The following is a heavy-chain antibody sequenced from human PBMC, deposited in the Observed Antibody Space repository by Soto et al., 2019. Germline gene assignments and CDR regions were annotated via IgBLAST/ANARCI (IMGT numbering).Heavy chain of an antibody. CDR1: GYTITDY. J-gene: IGHJ4*02. V-gene: IGHV1-2*02. CDR3: ARGTYYYDSSGIDY. D-gene: IGHD3-22*01. CDR2: INPISGGT. Sequence: GESLKISCKCSGYTITDYMHGVRQSPGQGREWMGWINPISGGTNYAQKFQGRVRMTRDTSISTDYMELSRLRSDDTAVYYCARGTYYYDSSGIDYWGQGTMVTVSS.